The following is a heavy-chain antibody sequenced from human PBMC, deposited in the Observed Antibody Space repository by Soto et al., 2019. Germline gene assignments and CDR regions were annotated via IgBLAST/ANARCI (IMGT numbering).Heavy chain of an antibody. CDR3: AKETLGYCSSTSCYGFDY. J-gene: IGHJ4*02. CDR2: ISWNSGSI. D-gene: IGHD2-2*01. V-gene: IGHV3-9*01. Sequence: GGSLRLSCAASGFTFDDYAMHWVRQAPGKGLEWVSGISWNSGSIGYADSVKGRFTISRDNAKNSLYLQMNSLRAEDTALYYCAKETLGYCSSTSCYGFDYWGQGTLVTISS. CDR1: GFTFDDYA.